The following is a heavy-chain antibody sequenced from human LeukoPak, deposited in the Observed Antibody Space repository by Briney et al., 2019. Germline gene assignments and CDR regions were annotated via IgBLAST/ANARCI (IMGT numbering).Heavy chain of an antibody. CDR1: GFIFSDLY. CDR3: AKDTLAAGLFFDY. Sequence: PGGSLRLSCAASGFIFSDLYMGWIRQAPGKGLEWVSYISISGTTTNYADSVKGRFTISRDDARNSLYLQMNSLTAEDTAVYYCAKDTLAAGLFFDYWGQGTLVTVSS. J-gene: IGHJ4*02. D-gene: IGHD6-13*01. V-gene: IGHV3-11*01. CDR2: ISISGTTT.